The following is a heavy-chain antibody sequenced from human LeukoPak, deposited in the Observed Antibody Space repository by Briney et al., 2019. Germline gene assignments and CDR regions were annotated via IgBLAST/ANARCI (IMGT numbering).Heavy chain of an antibody. J-gene: IGHJ3*02. CDR2: INHSGST. CDR3: ARALGRNAFDI. Sequence: SETLSLTCAVYGGSFSGYYWSWIRQPPGKGLEWIGEINHSGSTNYSPSLKSRVTISVDTSKNQFSLKLSSVTAADTAVYYCARALGRNAFDIWGQGTMVTVSS. V-gene: IGHV4-34*01. D-gene: IGHD1-14*01. CDR1: GGSFSGYY.